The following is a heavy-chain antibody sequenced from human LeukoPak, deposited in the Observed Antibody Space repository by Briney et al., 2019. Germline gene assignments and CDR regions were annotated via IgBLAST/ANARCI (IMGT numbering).Heavy chain of an antibody. CDR2: ISNDGSRK. V-gene: IGHV3-30*03. CDR1: GFTFSRHG. J-gene: IGHJ5*02. D-gene: IGHD6-13*01. Sequence: PGRSLRLSCAPSGFTFSRHGMHWVRQAPGKGLEWVAIISNDGSRKYYAHSVEGRFTISRDNSKNTLYLQMDSLRAEDTAVYYCARDDIAAAGNWFDPWGQGTLVTVSS. CDR3: ARDDIAAAGNWFDP.